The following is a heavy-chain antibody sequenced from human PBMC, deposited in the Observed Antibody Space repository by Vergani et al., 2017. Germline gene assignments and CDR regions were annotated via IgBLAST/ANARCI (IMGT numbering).Heavy chain of an antibody. CDR1: GYSLTELT. Sequence: QVQLVQSGSEVRKPGASVKVSCQVSGYSLTELTIHWVRQAPGKGLEWMGGFDPEHGEVTFAHHIQGRVTMTEDRSTATAYIELSSLRPEDTAPYYCATVTDYYDSSGYYLDYWGQGTLVTVSS. J-gene: IGHJ4*02. CDR3: ATVTDYYDSSGYYLDY. D-gene: IGHD3-22*01. V-gene: IGHV1-24*01. CDR2: FDPEHGEV.